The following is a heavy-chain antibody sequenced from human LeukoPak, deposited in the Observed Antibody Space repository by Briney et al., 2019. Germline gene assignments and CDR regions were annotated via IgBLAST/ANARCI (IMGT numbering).Heavy chain of an antibody. CDR1: GGSISSYY. CDR2: IYYSGST. J-gene: IGHJ6*02. Sequence: SETLSLTCTVSGGSISSYYWSWIRQPPGKGLEWIGYIYYSGSTNYNPSLKSRVTISVDTSKNQFSLKLSSVTAADTAVYYCARSDSGYYYYYYGMDVWGQGTTVTVSS. D-gene: IGHD2-15*01. V-gene: IGHV4-59*01. CDR3: ARSDSGYYYYYYGMDV.